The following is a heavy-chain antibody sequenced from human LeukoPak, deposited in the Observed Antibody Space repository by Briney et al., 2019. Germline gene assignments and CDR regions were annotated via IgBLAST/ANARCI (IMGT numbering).Heavy chain of an antibody. CDR2: IKQDGSKK. CDR3: ARNNGMDV. J-gene: IGHJ6*02. CDR1: GFPFSSYW. V-gene: IGHV3-7*03. Sequence: GGSLILSCVASGFPFSSYWMTWVRQAPGKGLEWVANIKQDGSKKSYVDSVKGRFTISKDNAKNSLYLQMNSLRAEDTALYHCARNNGMDVWGQGTTVIVSS.